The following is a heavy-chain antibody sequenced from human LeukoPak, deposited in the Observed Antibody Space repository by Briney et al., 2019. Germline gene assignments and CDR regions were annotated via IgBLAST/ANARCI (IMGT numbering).Heavy chain of an antibody. CDR3: ARYSSSSFDY. D-gene: IGHD6-13*01. CDR2: IDWDDDK. V-gene: IGHV2-70*11. CDR1: GFSLSTSGMC. J-gene: IGHJ4*02. Sequence: SGPALVKPTQTLTLTCTISGFSLSTSGMCVSWIRQPPGKALEWLARIDWDDDKYYSTSLKTRLTISKDTSKNQVVLTMTNMDPVGTATYYCARYSSSSFDYWGQGTPVTVSS.